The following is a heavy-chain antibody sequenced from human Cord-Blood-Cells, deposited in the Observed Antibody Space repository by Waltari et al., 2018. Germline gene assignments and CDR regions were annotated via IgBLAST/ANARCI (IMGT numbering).Heavy chain of an antibody. Sequence: EVQLVESGGGLIEPGGSLGLSCAASGFTVSRNYMCWVRQATGKGLEWVSVIYSGGSTYYADSVKGRFTISRDNSKNTLYLQMNSLRAEDTAVYYCARDVSNYEGMDVWGQGTTVTVSS. CDR2: IYSGGST. D-gene: IGHD4-4*01. J-gene: IGHJ6*02. V-gene: IGHV3-53*01. CDR3: ARDVSNYEGMDV. CDR1: GFTVSRNY.